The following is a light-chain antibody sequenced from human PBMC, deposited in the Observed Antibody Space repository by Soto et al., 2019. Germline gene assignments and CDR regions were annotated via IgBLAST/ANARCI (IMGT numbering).Light chain of an antibody. V-gene: IGLV2-14*01. J-gene: IGLJ1*01. CDR1: SSDIGAYDY. CDR3: FSFTTTSTHV. CDR2: EVN. Sequence: QSALTQPASLSGSPGQSITISCTGTSSDIGAYDYVSWLQQHPGKAPKLLISEVNNRPSGVSNRFSGSKSGNTAYLTISGLQVEDEAVYFCFSFTTTSTHVFGTGTKVTVL.